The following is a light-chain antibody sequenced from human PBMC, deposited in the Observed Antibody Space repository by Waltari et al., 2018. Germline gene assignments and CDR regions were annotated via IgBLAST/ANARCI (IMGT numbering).Light chain of an antibody. CDR2: KAS. J-gene: IGKJ1*01. Sequence: DIQMTQSPSTLSASVGDTVTITCRPSQSIGSWLAWYQQKPGKAPKLLIYKASGLESGVPSRFSGSGSGTEFILTISSLQPDDFATYYCQQYKSYWTFGQGTKVEIK. CDR3: QQYKSYWT. CDR1: QSIGSW. V-gene: IGKV1-5*03.